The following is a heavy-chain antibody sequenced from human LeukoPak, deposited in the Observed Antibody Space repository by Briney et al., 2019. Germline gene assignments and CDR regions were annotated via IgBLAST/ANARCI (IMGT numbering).Heavy chain of an antibody. CDR3: ARVYDSSGYYYNYYFDY. CDR2: IYYSGST. V-gene: IGHV4-30-4*08. CDR1: GGSISSGDYY. Sequence: PSETLSLTCTVSGGSISSGDYYWSWIRQPPGKGLEWIGYIYYSGSTYYNPSLKSRVTISVDTSKSQFSLKLSSVTAADTAVYYCARVYDSSGYYYNYYFDYWGQGTLVTVSS. J-gene: IGHJ4*02. D-gene: IGHD3-22*01.